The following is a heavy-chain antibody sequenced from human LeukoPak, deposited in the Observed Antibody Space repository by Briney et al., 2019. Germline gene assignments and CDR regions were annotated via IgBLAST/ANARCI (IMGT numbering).Heavy chain of an antibody. CDR1: GFTVSSNY. CDR3: ARGGYSSSWYHFDY. V-gene: IGHV3-53*01. Sequence: GGSLRLSCAASGFTVSSNYMSWVRQAPGKGLEWVSVIYSGGTTNYADSVKGRFTISRDNSKNTLFLQMNSLRAEDTAVYYCARGGYSSSWYHFDYWGQGTLITVSS. D-gene: IGHD6-13*01. CDR2: IYSGGTT. J-gene: IGHJ4*02.